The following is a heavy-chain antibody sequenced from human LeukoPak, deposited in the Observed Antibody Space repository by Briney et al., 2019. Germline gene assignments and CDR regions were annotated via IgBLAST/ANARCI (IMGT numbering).Heavy chain of an antibody. Sequence: SETLSLTCTVSGYSISSGYYWGWIRQPPGKGLEWIGSIYHSGSTYYNPSLKSRVTISVDTSKNQFSLKLSSVTAADTAVYYCARERYSSGWFGYWGQGTLVTVSS. CDR2: IYHSGST. V-gene: IGHV4-38-2*02. D-gene: IGHD6-19*01. J-gene: IGHJ5*01. CDR3: ARERYSSGWFGY. CDR1: GYSISSGYY.